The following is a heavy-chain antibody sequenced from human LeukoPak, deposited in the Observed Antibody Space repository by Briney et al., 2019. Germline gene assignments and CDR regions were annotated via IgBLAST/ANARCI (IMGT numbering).Heavy chain of an antibody. D-gene: IGHD6-6*01. CDR3: ARVVVYFDY. J-gene: IGHJ4*02. CDR1: GFXFSNYW. V-gene: IGHV3-7*04. Sequence: GGSLRLSCAASGFXFSNYWMSWVRQAPGKGLEWVAHIKEDGSEKSYVDSVKGRFTISRDNAKNSLYLQMNSLRAEDTAVYYCARVVVYFDYWGQGTLVTVSS. CDR2: IKEDGSEK.